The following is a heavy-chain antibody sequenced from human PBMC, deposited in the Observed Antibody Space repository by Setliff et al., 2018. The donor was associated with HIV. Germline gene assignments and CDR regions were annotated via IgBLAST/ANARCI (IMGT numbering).Heavy chain of an antibody. D-gene: IGHD3-10*02. Sequence: ASVKVSCKASGYTFTTYGVNWVRQAPGQGLELMGWTNSYNGNTKFAQKFQGRVTMTTATSTTTAFMELRSLKADDTGIYYCSRSGVPQYYYYVMDVWGKGTTVTVSS. J-gene: IGHJ6*04. CDR2: TNSYNGNT. CDR3: SRSGVPQYYYYVMDV. V-gene: IGHV1-18*04. CDR1: GYTFTTYG.